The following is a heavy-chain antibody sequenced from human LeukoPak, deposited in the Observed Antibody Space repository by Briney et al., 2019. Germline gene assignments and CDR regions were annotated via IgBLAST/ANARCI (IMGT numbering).Heavy chain of an antibody. CDR3: AGGQGWLLDY. Sequence: PGGSLRLSCAASGFTFSSYWMTCVRQAPGKGLEWVANIKQDGSAKYYVDSVKGRFTISRDNAKNSLFLQMNSLRVEDTAVYYCAGGQGWLLDYWGQGTLVTVSS. D-gene: IGHD2-15*01. CDR1: GFTFSSYW. J-gene: IGHJ4*02. V-gene: IGHV3-7*05. CDR2: IKQDGSAK.